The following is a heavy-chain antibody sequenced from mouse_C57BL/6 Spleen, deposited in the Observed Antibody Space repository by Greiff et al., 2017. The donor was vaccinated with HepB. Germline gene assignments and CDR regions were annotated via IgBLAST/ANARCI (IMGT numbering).Heavy chain of an antibody. CDR1: GFSLTSYG. CDR2: IWGGGST. Sequence: VQLQQSGPGLVAPSQSLSITCTVSGFSLTSYGVDWVRQPPGKGLEWLGVIWGGGSTNYNSALMSRLSISKDNSKSQVFLKMNSLQTDDTAMYYCAKHATTVVATDWYFDVWGTGTTVTVSS. CDR3: AKHATTVVATDWYFDV. D-gene: IGHD1-1*01. V-gene: IGHV2-9*01. J-gene: IGHJ1*03.